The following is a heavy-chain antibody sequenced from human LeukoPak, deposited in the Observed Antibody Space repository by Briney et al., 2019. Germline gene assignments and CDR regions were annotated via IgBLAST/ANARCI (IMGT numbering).Heavy chain of an antibody. CDR3: ARVYSSGWYGPDY. Sequence: GGSLRLSCAASGFTFSDYYMSWIRQAPGKGLEWVSYISSSSSYIYYADSVKGRFTISRDNAKNSLYLQMNSLRAEDTAVYYCARVYSSGWYGPDYWGQGTLVTVSS. V-gene: IGHV3-11*06. CDR2: ISSSSSYI. CDR1: GFTFSDYY. D-gene: IGHD6-19*01. J-gene: IGHJ4*02.